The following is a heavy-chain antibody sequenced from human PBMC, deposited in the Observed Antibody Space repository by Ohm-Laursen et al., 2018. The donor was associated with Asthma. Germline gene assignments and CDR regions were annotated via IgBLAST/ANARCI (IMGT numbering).Heavy chain of an antibody. CDR2: INHSGST. Sequence: SDTLSLTWAVYGGPFSGYYWSWIRQSPGKGLEWIGEINHSGSTNYNPSLKSRITISVDTSKNQFSLKLSSVTAADTAVYYCARGVYCSSTSCYWGMDVWGQGTTVTVSS. V-gene: IGHV4-34*01. D-gene: IGHD2-2*01. CDR1: GGPFSGYY. J-gene: IGHJ6*02. CDR3: ARGVYCSSTSCYWGMDV.